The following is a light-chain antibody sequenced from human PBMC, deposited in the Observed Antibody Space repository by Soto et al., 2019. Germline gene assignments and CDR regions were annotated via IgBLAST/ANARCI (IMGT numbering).Light chain of an antibody. CDR1: QRISTW. Sequence: IHMTQSPSTLSASVLDGVTITFRASQRISTWLAWYQQKPGKAPNLLISDASSLETGVLSRFSGSGSGTEFTLTINSLQPDDFATYYCQQYKSYWTFGQGTKVDIK. CDR2: DAS. V-gene: IGKV1-5*01. J-gene: IGKJ1*01. CDR3: QQYKSYWT.